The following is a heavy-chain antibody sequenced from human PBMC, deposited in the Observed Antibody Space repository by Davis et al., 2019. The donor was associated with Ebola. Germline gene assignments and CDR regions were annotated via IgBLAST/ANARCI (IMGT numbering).Heavy chain of an antibody. CDR2: ISSSSSYI. D-gene: IGHD5-18*01. V-gene: IGHV3-21*05. CDR3: ARHNVDTALDV. CDR1: GFTFSSYS. Sequence: GESLKISCAASGFTFSSYSMNWVRQAPGKGLEWVSYISSSSSYIYYADSVKGRFTISRDNAKNSLYLQMNSLRAEDTAVYYCARHNVDTALDVWGQGTTVTVSS. J-gene: IGHJ6*02.